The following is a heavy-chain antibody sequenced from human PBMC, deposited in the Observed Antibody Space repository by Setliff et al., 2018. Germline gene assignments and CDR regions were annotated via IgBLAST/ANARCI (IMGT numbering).Heavy chain of an antibody. CDR3: VRDACPYTSTWCHHFDC. Sequence: GGSLRLSCAASGFTFSAYEMNRVRQAPGKGLEWVSYISSSGDTVYYADSVKGRFTISRDNAKNSLYLQMNSLRAEDTAFYYCVRDACPYTSTWCHHFDCWGQGTLVTVSS. CDR1: GFTFSAYE. J-gene: IGHJ4*02. D-gene: IGHD6-13*01. V-gene: IGHV3-48*03. CDR2: ISSSGDTV.